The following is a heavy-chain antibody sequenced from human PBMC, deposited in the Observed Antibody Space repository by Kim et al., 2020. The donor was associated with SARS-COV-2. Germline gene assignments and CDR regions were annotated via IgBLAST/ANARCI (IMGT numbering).Heavy chain of an antibody. Sequence: YNPSLKKRVTHTSDTSKNQFSLKLSSVTAADTAVYYCAGNGDYYYYMDVWGKGTTVTVSS. J-gene: IGHJ6*03. V-gene: IGHV4-39*01. CDR3: AGNGDYYYYMDV.